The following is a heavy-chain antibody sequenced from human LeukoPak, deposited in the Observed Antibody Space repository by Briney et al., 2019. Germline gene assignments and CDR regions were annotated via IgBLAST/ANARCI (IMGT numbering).Heavy chain of an antibody. D-gene: IGHD5-24*01. V-gene: IGHV4-34*01. Sequence: PSETLSLTCAVYGGSFSDSYWGWIRQPPGEGLEWIGDIDHRRDTNYNPSLKSRVTIAIDTSKNQISLKLRSVTAADTAVYYCARGGQRAFDIWGQGTMVTVSS. J-gene: IGHJ3*02. CDR3: ARGGQRAFDI. CDR2: IDHRRDT. CDR1: GGSFSDSY.